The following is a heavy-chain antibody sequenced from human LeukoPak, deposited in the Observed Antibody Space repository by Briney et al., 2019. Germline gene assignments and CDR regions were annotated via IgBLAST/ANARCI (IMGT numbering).Heavy chain of an antibody. J-gene: IGHJ4*02. CDR3: ARDEHMRRGSAQIDF. Sequence: ASVKVSCKASGYTFTSYGISWVRQAPGQGLEWMGWISAYNGNTNYAQKLQGRVTMTTDTSTSTAYMELRSLRSDDTAVYYCARDEHMRRGSAQIDFWGQGTLVTVSS. D-gene: IGHD2-21*01. CDR1: GYTFTSYG. CDR2: ISAYNGNT. V-gene: IGHV1-18*01.